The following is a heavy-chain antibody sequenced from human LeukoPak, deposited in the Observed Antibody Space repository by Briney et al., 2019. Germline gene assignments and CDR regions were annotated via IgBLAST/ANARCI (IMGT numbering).Heavy chain of an antibody. Sequence: SETLSLTCIVSGGSISSGGYYWSWIRQHPGKGLEWIGYIYYSGSTYYNPSLKSRVTISVDTSKNQFSLKLSSVTAADTAVYYCARVSGDYGGYWGQGTLVTVSS. J-gene: IGHJ4*02. CDR3: ARVSGDYGGY. CDR2: IYYSGST. V-gene: IGHV4-31*03. CDR1: GGSISSGGYY. D-gene: IGHD4-17*01.